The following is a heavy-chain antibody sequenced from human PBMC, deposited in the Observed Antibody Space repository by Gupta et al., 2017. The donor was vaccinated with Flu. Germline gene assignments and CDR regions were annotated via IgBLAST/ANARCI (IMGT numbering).Heavy chain of an antibody. V-gene: IGHV3-7*01. Sequence: GFTFSDSWMNWVRQAPGKGLEWVANINQDGSTKNYVDSLKGRFTVSRDNAKNSLYLQMDSLRAEDTAVYFCARNRGWEQFDWGQGTLVTVSS. CDR1: GFTFSDSW. D-gene: IGHD3-10*01. J-gene: IGHJ4*02. CDR3: ARNRGWEQFD. CDR2: INQDGSTK.